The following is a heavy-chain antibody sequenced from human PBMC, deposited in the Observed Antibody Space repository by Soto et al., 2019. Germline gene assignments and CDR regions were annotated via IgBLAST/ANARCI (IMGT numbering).Heavy chain of an antibody. V-gene: IGHV3-23*01. J-gene: IGHJ1*01. CDR2: ISGSGGST. D-gene: IGHD6-13*01. CDR1: GFTFSSYA. Sequence: EVQLLESGGGLVQPGGSLRLSCAASGFTFSSYAMSWVRQAPGKGLEWVSAISGSGGSTYYADSVKGRFTISRDNSKNTLYLQMNRTKAEDTAVYYGAGYQRQLVRCAEYFQHWGQGTLVTLSS. CDR3: AGYQRQLVRCAEYFQH.